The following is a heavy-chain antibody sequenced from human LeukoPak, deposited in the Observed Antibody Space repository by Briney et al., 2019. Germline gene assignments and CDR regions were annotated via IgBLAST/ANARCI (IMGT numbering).Heavy chain of an antibody. Sequence: SVKVSCKASGGTFSSYAISWVRQAPGQGLEWMGMIIPIFGTANYAQKFQGRVTITADESTSTAHMELSSLRSEDTAVYYCARHYYGSGSIFYYGMDVWGKGTTVTVSS. D-gene: IGHD3-10*01. J-gene: IGHJ6*04. CDR1: GGTFSSYA. CDR2: IIPIFGTA. CDR3: ARHYYGSGSIFYYGMDV. V-gene: IGHV1-69*13.